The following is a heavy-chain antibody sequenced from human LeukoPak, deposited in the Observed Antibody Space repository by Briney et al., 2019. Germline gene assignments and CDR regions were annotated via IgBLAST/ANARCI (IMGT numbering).Heavy chain of an antibody. D-gene: IGHD2-15*01. CDR1: GGTFISYA. CDR2: IIPIFGTA. Sequence: SVKVSCKASGGTFISYAISWVRQAPGQGLEWMGGIIPIFGTANYAQKFQGRVTITADESTSTAYMELSSLRSEDTAVYYCASLRAYCSGGSCSPDYWGQGTLVTVSS. V-gene: IGHV1-69*01. CDR3: ASLRAYCSGGSCSPDY. J-gene: IGHJ4*02.